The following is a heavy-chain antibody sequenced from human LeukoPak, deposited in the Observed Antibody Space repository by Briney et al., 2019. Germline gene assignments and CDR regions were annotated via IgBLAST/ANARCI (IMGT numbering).Heavy chain of an antibody. CDR2: VRYDGGDQ. J-gene: IGHJ6*03. V-gene: IGHV3-30*02. CDR1: GFTFNIYA. Sequence: GGSLRLSCAASGFTFNIYAIHWVRQAPGKGPEWVAFVRYDGGDQYYADSVKGRFTISRDNSKNTLYLQMNSLRAEDTAVYYCARGGVNTMLRGVIRYYYMDVWGKGTTVTISS. D-gene: IGHD3-10*01. CDR3: ARGGVNTMLRGVIRYYYMDV.